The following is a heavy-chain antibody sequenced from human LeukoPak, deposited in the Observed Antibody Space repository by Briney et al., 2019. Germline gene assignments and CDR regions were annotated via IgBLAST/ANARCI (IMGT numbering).Heavy chain of an antibody. V-gene: IGHV4-59*11. CDR2: IFNTGNT. D-gene: IGHD3-10*01. J-gene: IGHJ4*02. Sequence: SETLSLTCSLSGGSINSHYWSWIRQPPGKRLEWIGYIFNTGNTNYNPSLASRVTMSVDTSRAQFFLRLSPVTAADTAIYYCASRPADTTWYGVFDYWSQGTLVTVSS. CDR1: GGSINSHY. CDR3: ASRPADTTWYGVFDY.